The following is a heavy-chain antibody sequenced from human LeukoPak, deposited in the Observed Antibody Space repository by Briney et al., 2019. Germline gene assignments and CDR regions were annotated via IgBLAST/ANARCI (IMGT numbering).Heavy chain of an antibody. J-gene: IGHJ4*02. CDR2: IYYSGST. Sequence: SETLSLTCTVSGGSISSYYWSWIRQPPGKGLEWIGYIYYSGSTNYNPSLKSRVTISVDTSKNQFSLKLSSVTAADTAVYYCARLVGSSGYSDDHWGQGTLVTVSS. V-gene: IGHV4-59*01. CDR3: ARLVGSSGYSDDH. D-gene: IGHD3-22*01. CDR1: GGSISSYY.